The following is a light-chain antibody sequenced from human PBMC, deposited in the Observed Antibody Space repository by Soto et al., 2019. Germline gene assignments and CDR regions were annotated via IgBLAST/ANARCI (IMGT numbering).Light chain of an antibody. CDR2: GAS. CDR1: QSVSSSY. CDR3: QQYGSSPWT. V-gene: IGKV3-20*01. J-gene: IGKJ1*01. Sequence: EIVLTQSPGTLSLSPGERATLSCRASQSVSSSYLAWYQQKPGQAHRLLIYGASNRATGIPDRFSGSGSGTDFTLTIRRLEPEDFAVYYCQQYGSSPWTFGQGTKVDIK.